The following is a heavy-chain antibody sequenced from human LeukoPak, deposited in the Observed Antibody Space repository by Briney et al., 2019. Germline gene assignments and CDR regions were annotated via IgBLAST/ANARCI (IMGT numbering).Heavy chain of an antibody. V-gene: IGHV1-8*01. CDR1: GYTFTSYD. D-gene: IGHD6-19*01. CDR3: ARDSSGWYRTGDWFDP. CDR2: MNPNSGNT. Sequence: ASVKVSCKASGYTFTSYDINWVRQATGQGLEWMGWMNPNSGNTGYAQKFQGRVTMTRNTSISTAYMELSSLRSEDTAVYYCARDSSGWYRTGDWFDPWGQGTLVTVYS. J-gene: IGHJ5*02.